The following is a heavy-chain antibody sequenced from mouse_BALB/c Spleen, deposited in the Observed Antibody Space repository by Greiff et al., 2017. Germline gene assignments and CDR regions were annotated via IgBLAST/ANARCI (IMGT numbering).Heavy chain of an antibody. Sequence: VQLQQSGAELVKPGASVKLSCTASGFNIKDTYMHWVKQRPEQGLEWIGRIDPANGNTKYDPKFQGKATITADTSSNTAYLQLSSLTSEDTAVYYCARTGTGPAMDYWGQGTSVTVSS. D-gene: IGHD4-1*01. CDR2: IDPANGNT. J-gene: IGHJ4*01. CDR3: ARTGTGPAMDY. V-gene: IGHV14-3*02. CDR1: GFNIKDTY.